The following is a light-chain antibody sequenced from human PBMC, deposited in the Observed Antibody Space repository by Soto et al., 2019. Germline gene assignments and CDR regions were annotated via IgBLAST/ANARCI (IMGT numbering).Light chain of an antibody. V-gene: IGKV2-28*01. CDR1: QSLLHRNGYNY. Sequence: DIVMTQSPLSLPVTPGEPASISCSSSQSLLHRNGYNYLDWYLQKPGQSPQLLIYLGSDRASGVPDRFSGSGSGTDFTLKISRVEAEDVGVYYCMQTLQTRTFGQGTKVDIK. J-gene: IGKJ1*01. CDR3: MQTLQTRT. CDR2: LGS.